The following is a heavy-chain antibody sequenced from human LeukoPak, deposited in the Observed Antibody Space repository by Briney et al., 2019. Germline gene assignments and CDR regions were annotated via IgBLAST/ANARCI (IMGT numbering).Heavy chain of an antibody. J-gene: IGHJ4*02. CDR1: AFTFSSYA. CDR2: ISGSGGST. V-gene: IGHV3-23*01. D-gene: IGHD3-22*01. Sequence: PGGSLRLSCAAAAFTFSSYAVSWVRQASGKGLEWVSGISGSGGSTYYADSVKGWFTISRDNSKNTLYLQMNSLRAEDTAVYYCAKVLASRAYYPEWGQGTLVTVSS. CDR3: AKVLASRAYYPE.